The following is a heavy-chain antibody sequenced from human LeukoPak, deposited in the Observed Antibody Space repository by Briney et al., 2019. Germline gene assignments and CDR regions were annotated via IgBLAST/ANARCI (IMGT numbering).Heavy chain of an antibody. Sequence: SVTVSCKSSGYTFTSYGISWLRQPPAQGLERVGWISAYNGNTNYAQKLQGRVTITIDTYTTTAYMVLRSMRSDDAAVYYCGITSSGERDYYFDYWGQGTLVTVSS. D-gene: IGHD6-19*01. CDR1: GYTFTSYG. CDR3: GITSSGERDYYFDY. CDR2: ISAYNGNT. V-gene: IGHV1-18*01. J-gene: IGHJ4*02.